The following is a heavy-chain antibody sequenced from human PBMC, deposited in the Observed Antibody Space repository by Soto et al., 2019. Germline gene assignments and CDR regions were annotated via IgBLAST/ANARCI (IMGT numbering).Heavy chain of an antibody. Sequence: PSETLSLTCTVSGDSISTDYWSWIRQPPGKGLEWIGFIHYSGSTNYNPSLKSRVTMSVDTSKNQFSLKLTSVNAADTAVYYCTRGGDAYKNGHWGQGTLVTVSS. V-gene: IGHV4-59*01. J-gene: IGHJ4*02. D-gene: IGHD2-21*01. CDR2: IHYSGST. CDR1: GDSISTDY. CDR3: TRGGDAYKNGH.